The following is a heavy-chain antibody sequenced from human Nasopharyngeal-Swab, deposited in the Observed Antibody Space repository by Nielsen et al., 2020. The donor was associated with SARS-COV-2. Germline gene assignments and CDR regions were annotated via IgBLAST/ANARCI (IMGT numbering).Heavy chain of an antibody. V-gene: IGHV7-4-1*02. CDR3: ARGDYDFWSGWVSACDI. CDR1: GYTFTSYA. CDR2: INTNTGNP. Sequence: ASVKVSCKASGYTFTSYAMNWVRQAPGQGLEWMGWINTNTGNPTYAQGFTGRFFFSLDTSVSTAYLQISSLKAEDTAVYYCARGDYDFWSGWVSACDIWGQGTMVNVSS. D-gene: IGHD3-3*01. J-gene: IGHJ3*02.